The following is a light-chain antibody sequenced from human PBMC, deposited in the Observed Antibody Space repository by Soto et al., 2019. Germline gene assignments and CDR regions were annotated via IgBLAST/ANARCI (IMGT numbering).Light chain of an antibody. Sequence: EIVLTQSPGTLSLSPGERATLSCRASQSVSSSYLAWYQQKPGQAPRLLIYGASSRATGIPDRFSGSWSGTDFTLTISRLEPQDFAVYYCQQYGSSWTFGQGTKLEIK. CDR3: QQYGSSWT. CDR1: QSVSSSY. V-gene: IGKV3-20*01. J-gene: IGKJ2*01. CDR2: GAS.